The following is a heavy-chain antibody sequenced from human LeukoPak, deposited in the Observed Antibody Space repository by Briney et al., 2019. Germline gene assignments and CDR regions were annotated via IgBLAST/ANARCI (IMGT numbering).Heavy chain of an antibody. V-gene: IGHV3-23*01. CDR3: AKGGAERG. CDR1: GFAFSSSP. J-gene: IGHJ4*02. D-gene: IGHD4/OR15-4a*01. Sequence: GGSLRLSCAASGFAFSSSPMGWVRRAPGKGLKWVSGTCLSGVSTYQYADSVKGRFTISRDNSKNMLFLQMNSLRAEDTAVYYCAKGGAERGWGQGTLVTVSS. CDR2: TCLSGVST.